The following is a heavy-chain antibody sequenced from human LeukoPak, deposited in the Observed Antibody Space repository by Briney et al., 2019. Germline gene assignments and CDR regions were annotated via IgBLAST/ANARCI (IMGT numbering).Heavy chain of an antibody. CDR2: IIPILGIA. CDR3: ARDGDSMPLYWYFDL. J-gene: IGHJ2*01. V-gene: IGHV1-69*04. CDR1: GGTFSSYA. Sequence: SVKVSCKASGGTFSSYAISWVRQAPGQGLEWMGRIIPILGIANYAQKFQGRVTITADKSTSTAYMELSSLRSEDTAVYYCARDGDSMPLYWYFDLWGRGTLVTVSS. D-gene: IGHD2/OR15-2a*01.